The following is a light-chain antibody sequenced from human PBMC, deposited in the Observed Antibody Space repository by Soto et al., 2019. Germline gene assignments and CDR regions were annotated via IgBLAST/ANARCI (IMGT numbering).Light chain of an antibody. CDR2: AAS. CDR1: QIISTY. CDR3: QQTYSAPPT. Sequence: DIQMAQSPSSLSASVGDRVTMTCRASQIISTYLNWYQQRAGLAPRLLIYAASSLQSGVPPRFSGSGSGTDFTLTISSLQPEDFATYFCQQTYSAPPTFGQGTKVDIK. J-gene: IGKJ1*01. V-gene: IGKV1-39*01.